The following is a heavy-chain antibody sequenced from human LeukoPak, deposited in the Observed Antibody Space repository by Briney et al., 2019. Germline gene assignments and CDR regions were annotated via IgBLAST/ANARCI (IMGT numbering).Heavy chain of an antibody. CDR3: ATLTATAFDY. CDR2: ISYDGSNK. V-gene: IGHV3-30*03. CDR1: GFTFSSYG. Sequence: GRSLRLSCAASGFTFSSYGMHWVRQAPGKGLEWVAVISYDGSNKYYADSVKGRFTISRDNSKNTLYLQMNSLRAEDTAVYYCATLTATAFDYWGQGTLVTVSS. J-gene: IGHJ4*02. D-gene: IGHD4-17*01.